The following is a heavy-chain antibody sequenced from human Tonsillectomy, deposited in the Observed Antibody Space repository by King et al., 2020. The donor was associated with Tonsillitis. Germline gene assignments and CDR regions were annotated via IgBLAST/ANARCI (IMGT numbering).Heavy chain of an antibody. J-gene: IGHJ4*02. CDR2: INPSGGST. CDR1: GYTFTSYH. V-gene: IGHV1-46*01. D-gene: IGHD3-3*01. CDR3: ASQGRFLQWLSEYYFDY. Sequence: QLVQSGAEVKKPGASVKVSCKASGYTFTSYHMHWVRQAPGQGLEWMGIINPSGGSTSYAQKFQGRVTMTRDTSTSTVYMELSSLRSEDTAVYYCASQGRFLQWLSEYYFDYWGQGTLVTVSS.